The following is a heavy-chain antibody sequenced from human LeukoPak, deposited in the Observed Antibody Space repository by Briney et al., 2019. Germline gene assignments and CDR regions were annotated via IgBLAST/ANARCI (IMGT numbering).Heavy chain of an antibody. CDR1: GFTFSSYN. Sequence: GGSLRLSCAASGFTFSSYNMNWVRQAPGKGLEWVSSISYTSRARYYADSVKGRFTISRDNSKNSLYLQMNSLRTEDTALYYCAKVPQTGVSFDIWGQGTMVTVSS. V-gene: IGHV3-48*04. CDR2: ISYTSRAR. CDR3: AKVPQTGVSFDI. D-gene: IGHD1-14*01. J-gene: IGHJ3*02.